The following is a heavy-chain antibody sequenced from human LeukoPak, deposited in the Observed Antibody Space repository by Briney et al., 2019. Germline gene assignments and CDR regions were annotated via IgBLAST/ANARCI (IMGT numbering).Heavy chain of an antibody. D-gene: IGHD7-27*01. CDR1: GFTFSSYV. V-gene: IGHV3-23*01. CDR3: ARDLSSLGLDD. J-gene: IGHJ4*02. CDR2: IGASGSHT. Sequence: PGGTLRLSCAASGFTFSSYVMSWVRQAPGKGLEWVSGIGASGSHTYFADSVKGRFSISRDNSKNTVYLQMNSLRAGDTALYFCARDLSSLGLDDWGQGTLVTVSS.